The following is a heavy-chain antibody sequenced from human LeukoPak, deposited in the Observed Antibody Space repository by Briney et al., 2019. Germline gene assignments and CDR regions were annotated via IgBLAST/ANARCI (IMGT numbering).Heavy chain of an antibody. J-gene: IGHJ6*02. V-gene: IGHV3-23*01. CDR1: GFIFDTHT. CDR3: VRRAAVRGMDF. CDR2: ISSSGDST. D-gene: IGHD1-14*01. Sequence: LPGGSLRLSCTASGFIFDTHTLTWVRQAPGKGLEWVASISSSGDSTNYGDSVKGRFTISRDNFKRTVHLEMSNLRADDTAMYYCVRRAAVRGMDFWGLGTTVIVSS.